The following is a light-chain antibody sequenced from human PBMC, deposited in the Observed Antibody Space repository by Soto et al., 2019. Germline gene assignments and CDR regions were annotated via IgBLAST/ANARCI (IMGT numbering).Light chain of an antibody. V-gene: IGLV2-14*01. CDR2: DVS. CDR3: SSYTSSSTPHYV. J-gene: IGLJ1*01. Sequence: QSVLAQPASVSGSPGQSITISCTGTSSDVVGYNYVSWYQQHPGKAPKLMIYDVSNRPSGVSNRFSGSKSGNTASLTISGLQAEDEADYYCSSYTSSSTPHYVFGTRTKVTVL. CDR1: SSDVVGYNY.